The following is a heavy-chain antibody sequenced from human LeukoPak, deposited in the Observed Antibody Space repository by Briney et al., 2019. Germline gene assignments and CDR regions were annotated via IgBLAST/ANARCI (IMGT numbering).Heavy chain of an antibody. CDR1: GFTFSSYW. D-gene: IGHD6-6*01. Sequence: GGSLRLSCAASGFTFSSYWMTWVRQAPGKGLEWVANIKRDGSEKHYVDSVKGRFTISRDNAKNSMFLQMNSLRAEDTAVYYCAKSYVAARPRWFDPWGQGTLVTVSS. CDR3: AKSYVAARPRWFDP. J-gene: IGHJ5*02. V-gene: IGHV3-7*03. CDR2: IKRDGSEK.